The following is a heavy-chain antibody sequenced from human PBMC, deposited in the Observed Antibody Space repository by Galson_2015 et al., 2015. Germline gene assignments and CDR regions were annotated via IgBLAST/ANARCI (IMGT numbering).Heavy chain of an antibody. D-gene: IGHD2-15*01. CDR2: INGRDDIT. J-gene: IGHJ5*02. Sequence: SLRLSCAVSGFTSSNYDMSWVRQSPGKGPEWVSGINGRDDITSYADSVKGRFTISRGNARDTLYLQMNSLRAEDTAIYYCAKAVVAGAKTNWFDPWGQGTLVTVSS. CDR3: AKAVVAGAKTNWFDP. V-gene: IGHV3-23*01. CDR1: GFTSSNYD.